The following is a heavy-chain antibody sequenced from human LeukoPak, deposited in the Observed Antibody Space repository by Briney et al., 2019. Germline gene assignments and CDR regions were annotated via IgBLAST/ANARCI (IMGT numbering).Heavy chain of an antibody. CDR3: ARDPTVITSSRITIFGVVKSPYNWFDS. CDR1: GYTFTSYY. D-gene: IGHD3-3*01. CDR2: INPSGGST. J-gene: IGHJ5*01. Sequence: ASVKVSCKASGYTFTSYYIHWVRQAPGQGLEWMGIINPSGGSTTYAQKFQGRVTMTSDTSTSTVYMELSSLRSEDTAVYYCARDPTVITSSRITIFGVVKSPYNWFDSWGQGTLVTVSS. V-gene: IGHV1-46*01.